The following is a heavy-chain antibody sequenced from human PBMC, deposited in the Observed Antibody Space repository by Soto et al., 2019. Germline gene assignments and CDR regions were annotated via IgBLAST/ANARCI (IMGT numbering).Heavy chain of an antibody. J-gene: IGHJ4*02. D-gene: IGHD3-10*01. CDR3: ARELSRARGVIYFDY. CDR2: IYTSGST. CDR1: GGSISSYY. Sequence: SETLSLTCTVSGGSISSYYWSWIRQPAGKGLEWIGRIYTSGSTNYNPSLKSRVTMSVDTSKNQFSLKLSSVTAADTAVYYRARELSRARGVIYFDYWGQGTLPTVSS. V-gene: IGHV4-4*07.